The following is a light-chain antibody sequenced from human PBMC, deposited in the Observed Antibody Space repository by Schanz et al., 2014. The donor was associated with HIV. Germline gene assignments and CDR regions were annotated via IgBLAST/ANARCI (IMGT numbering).Light chain of an antibody. V-gene: IGLV2-23*02. CDR3: SSYAGSNKFWV. Sequence: QSALTQPASVSGSPGQSITISCSGTSSDVRGYNLVSWYQQHPGKAPKLMIYEVTKRPSGVSNRFSGSKSGNTASLTISGLQAEDEADYYCSSYAGSNKFWVFGGGTKLTVL. J-gene: IGLJ3*02. CDR1: SSDVRGYNL. CDR2: EVT.